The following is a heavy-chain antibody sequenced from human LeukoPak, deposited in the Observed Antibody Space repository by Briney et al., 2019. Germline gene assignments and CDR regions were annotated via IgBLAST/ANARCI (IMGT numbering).Heavy chain of an antibody. V-gene: IGHV4-34*01. CDR3: AREESIGRYQFLNEY. D-gene: IGHD1-26*01. CDR2: INHSGST. Sequence: PSETLSLTCAVYGGSFSGYYWSWIRQPPGKGLEWIGEINHSGSTNYNPSLKSRVTISVDTSKNQFSLKLSSVTAADTAVYYCAREESIGRYQFLNEYWGQGTLVTVSS. CDR1: GGSFSGYY. J-gene: IGHJ4*02.